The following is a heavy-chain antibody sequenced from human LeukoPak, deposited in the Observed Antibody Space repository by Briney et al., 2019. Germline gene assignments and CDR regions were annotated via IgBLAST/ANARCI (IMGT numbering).Heavy chain of an antibody. CDR2: IGGSGDNA. J-gene: IGHJ4*02. Sequence: GGSLRLSCAASGFTFRNYAMIWVRQAPGKGLEWVSGIGGSGDNAYYADSVKGRFTISRDNSKNTLYLQMNTLRVDDMALYYCTKVRTGYYYYLDSWGQGTLVTVSS. CDR1: GFTFRNYA. V-gene: IGHV3-23*01. D-gene: IGHD3-9*01. CDR3: TKVRTGYYYYLDS.